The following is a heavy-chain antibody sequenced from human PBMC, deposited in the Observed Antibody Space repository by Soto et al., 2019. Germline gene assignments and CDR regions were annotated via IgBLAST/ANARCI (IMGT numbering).Heavy chain of an antibody. Sequence: SETLSLTCTVSGGSISSYYWSWIRQPPGKGLEWIGYIYYSGSTNYNPSLKSRVTISVDTSKNQFSLKLSSVTAADTAVYYCAREKGRYCSSTSCFYYYMDVWGKGTTVTVS. J-gene: IGHJ6*03. D-gene: IGHD2-2*01. CDR3: AREKGRYCSSTSCFYYYMDV. V-gene: IGHV4-59*01. CDR2: IYYSGST. CDR1: GGSISSYY.